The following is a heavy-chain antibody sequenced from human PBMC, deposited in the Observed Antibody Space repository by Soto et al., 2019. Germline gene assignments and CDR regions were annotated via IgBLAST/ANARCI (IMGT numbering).Heavy chain of an antibody. J-gene: IGHJ4*02. Sequence: QVQLVESGGGVVQPGRSLRLSCAASGFTFSSYGMHWVRQAPGKGLEWGAVISYDGSNKYYADSVKGRFTISRDNSKNTLYLQMNSLRAEDTAVYYCAKFSVAGTAFDYWGQGTLVTVSS. CDR1: GFTFSSYG. V-gene: IGHV3-30*18. D-gene: IGHD6-19*01. CDR3: AKFSVAGTAFDY. CDR2: ISYDGSNK.